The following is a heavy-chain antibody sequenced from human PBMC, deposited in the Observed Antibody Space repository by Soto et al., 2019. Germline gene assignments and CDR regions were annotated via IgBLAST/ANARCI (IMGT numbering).Heavy chain of an antibody. Sequence: SETLSLTCTVSGGSIYRSGYYWGWIRQPPGRRLEWIGNIDYNGVTYSNPSLKSLVTISRDTSKNQFSLKLTSVTAADTALYYCGKVLVGATGHTDSDSWGPGTLVTVSS. CDR1: GGSIYRSGYY. CDR2: IDYNGVT. V-gene: IGHV4-39*01. J-gene: IGHJ4*02. D-gene: IGHD2-15*01. CDR3: GKVLVGATGHTDSDS.